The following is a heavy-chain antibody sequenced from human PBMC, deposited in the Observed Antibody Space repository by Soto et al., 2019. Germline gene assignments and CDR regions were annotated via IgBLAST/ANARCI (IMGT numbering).Heavy chain of an antibody. CDR2: IYPGDSDT. CDR1: GYSFTSYW. CDR3: ARLTTVTREFDY. J-gene: IGHJ4*02. V-gene: IGHV5-51*01. D-gene: IGHD4-17*01. Sequence: GESLKISWKGSGYSFTSYWIGLVRQMPGKGLGWMGIIYPGDSDTRYSPSFQGQVTISADKSISTAYLQWSSLKASDTAMYYCARLTTVTREFDYWGQGTLVTVSS.